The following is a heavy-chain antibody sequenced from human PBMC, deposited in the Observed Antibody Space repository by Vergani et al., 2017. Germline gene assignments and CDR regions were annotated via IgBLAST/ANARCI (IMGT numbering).Heavy chain of an antibody. CDR2: IDYSGST. J-gene: IGHJ5*02. CDR1: GGSISSGDYY. V-gene: IGHV4-30-4*08. Sequence: QVQLQESGPGLVKPSQTLSLTCTVSGGSISSGDYYWSWIRQPPGKGLEWMGYIDYSGSTYYNPSLKSRVTISVDTSKNQFSLKLSSVTAADTAVYYCAREIPSRGDWFDPWGQGTLVTVSS. D-gene: IGHD3-10*01. CDR3: AREIPSRGDWFDP.